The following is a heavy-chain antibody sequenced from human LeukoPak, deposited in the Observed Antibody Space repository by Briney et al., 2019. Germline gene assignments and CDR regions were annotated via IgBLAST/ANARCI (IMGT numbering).Heavy chain of an antibody. J-gene: IGHJ3*02. CDR2: IYNSGST. CDR1: GGSNSSYY. CDR3: ARSAIDAFDI. D-gene: IGHD6-25*01. V-gene: IGHV4-59*08. Sequence: PSETLSLTCTVSGGSNSSYYWSCIRHPPGKGLEGIGYIYNSGSTNYNPSLKSRVSISVDTTKNQFSLKLSSVTAADTAVYYCARSAIDAFDIWGQGAMVTVSS.